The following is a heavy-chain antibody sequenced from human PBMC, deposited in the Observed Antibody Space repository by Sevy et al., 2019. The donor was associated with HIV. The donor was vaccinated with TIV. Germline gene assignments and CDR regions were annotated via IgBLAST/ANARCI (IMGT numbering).Heavy chain of an antibody. CDR2: IRYDGSNK. J-gene: IGHJ4*02. Sequence: GGSLRLSCAASGFTFSSYGMHWVRQAPGKGLEWVAFIRYDGSNKYYADSVKGRFTISRDNSKNTLYLQMNSLRAEDTAVYYCAKIKAYDSSGYDYWGQGTLVTVSS. CDR3: AKIKAYDSSGYDY. D-gene: IGHD3-22*01. V-gene: IGHV3-30*02. CDR1: GFTFSSYG.